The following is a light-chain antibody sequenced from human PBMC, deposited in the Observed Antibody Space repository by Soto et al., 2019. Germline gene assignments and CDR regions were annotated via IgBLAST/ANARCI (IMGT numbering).Light chain of an antibody. J-gene: IGKJ2*01. Sequence: DIQMTQSPSSLSASVGDRVTITCRASQSISSYLTWYQQKPGKAPKLLLYAASSVQSGVPSRFSGSGSGTDFTLTISSLQPEDFATYYCQQSDSTPMYTFGQGTKLEIK. V-gene: IGKV1-39*01. CDR3: QQSDSTPMYT. CDR1: QSISSY. CDR2: AAS.